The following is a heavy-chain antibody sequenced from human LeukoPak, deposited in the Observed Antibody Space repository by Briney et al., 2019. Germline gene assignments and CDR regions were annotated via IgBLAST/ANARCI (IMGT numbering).Heavy chain of an antibody. CDR2: IIPIFGTA. Sequence: SVKVSCKASGYTFTSYGISWVRQAPGQGLEWMGGIIPIFGTANYAQKFQGRVTITADESTSTAYMELSSLRSEDTAVYYCARAHGGYSGYDLGVPFYWGQGTLVTVSS. J-gene: IGHJ4*02. CDR3: ARAHGGYSGYDLGVPFY. D-gene: IGHD5-12*01. CDR1: GYTFTSYG. V-gene: IGHV1-69*13.